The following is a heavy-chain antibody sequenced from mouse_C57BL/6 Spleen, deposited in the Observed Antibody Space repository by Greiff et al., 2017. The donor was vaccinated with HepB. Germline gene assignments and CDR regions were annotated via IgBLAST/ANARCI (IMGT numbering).Heavy chain of an antibody. CDR1: GYTFTSYW. Sequence: QVQLQQSGAELVMPGASVKLSCKASGYTFTSYWMHWVKQRPGQGLEWIGEIDPSDSYTNYNQKFKGKSTLTVDKSSSTAYMQLSSLTSEDSAVYYCVGYDYDGFAYWGQGTLVTVSA. CDR3: VGYDYDGFAY. D-gene: IGHD2-4*01. CDR2: IDPSDSYT. V-gene: IGHV1-69*01. J-gene: IGHJ3*01.